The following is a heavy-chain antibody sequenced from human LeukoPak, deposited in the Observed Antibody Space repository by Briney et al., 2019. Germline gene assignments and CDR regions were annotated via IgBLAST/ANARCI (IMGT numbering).Heavy chain of an antibody. CDR1: GYSFTSYW. CDR2: IYPGDSDT. Sequence: GESLKISCKGSGYSFTSYWIGWVRQMPGKGLEWMGIIYPGDSDTRYSPSFQGQVTISADKSISTAYLQWSSLKASDTAMYYCARGTTVTSTPYYYYGMDVWGQGTTVTVSS. CDR3: ARGTTVTSTPYYYYGMDV. V-gene: IGHV5-51*01. D-gene: IGHD4-11*01. J-gene: IGHJ6*02.